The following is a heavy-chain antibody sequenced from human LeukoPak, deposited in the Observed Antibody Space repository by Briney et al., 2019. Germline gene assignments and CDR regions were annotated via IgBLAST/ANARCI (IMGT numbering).Heavy chain of an antibody. CDR3: AKPFNYYDSGSYYYYYGMDV. CDR1: GFTFSSYS. J-gene: IGHJ6*02. CDR2: ISSSSNYI. V-gene: IGHV3-21*04. D-gene: IGHD3-10*01. Sequence: GGSLRLSCAASGFTFSSYSMNWVRQAPGKGLEWLSSISSSSNYIYYADSVRGRFTISRDNAKNSLYLQMNSLRAEDTAVYYCAKPFNYYDSGSYYYYYGMDVWGQGTTVTVSS.